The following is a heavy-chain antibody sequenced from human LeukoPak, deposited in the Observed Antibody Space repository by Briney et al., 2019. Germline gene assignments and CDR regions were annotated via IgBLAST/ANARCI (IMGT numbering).Heavy chain of an antibody. J-gene: IGHJ6*02. CDR1: GVFISSGGYY. CDR3: ARHTDYVTGSFHGMDV. V-gene: IGHV4-31*03. Sequence: PSETLSLTCTVSGVFISSGGYYWSWIRQHPGEGLEWIGCIYYSGTTYYNPSLKSRVFMSVDTSKNQFSLRLSPVTAADTAVYYCARHTDYVTGSFHGMDVWGQGTTVTVSS. CDR2: IYYSGTT. D-gene: IGHD4-17*01.